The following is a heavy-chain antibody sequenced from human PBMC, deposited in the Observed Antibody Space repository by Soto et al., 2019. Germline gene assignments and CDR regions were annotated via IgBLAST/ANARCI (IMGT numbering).Heavy chain of an antibody. Sequence: ASVKVSCKASGYTFTSYGISWVRQAPGQGLEWMGWISAYNGNTNYAQKLQGRVTMTTDTSTSTACMELRSLRSDDTAVYYCARDLGFRGVTGEFDYWGQGTLVTVSS. V-gene: IGHV1-18*01. D-gene: IGHD3-10*01. CDR2: ISAYNGNT. J-gene: IGHJ4*02. CDR1: GYTFTSYG. CDR3: ARDLGFRGVTGEFDY.